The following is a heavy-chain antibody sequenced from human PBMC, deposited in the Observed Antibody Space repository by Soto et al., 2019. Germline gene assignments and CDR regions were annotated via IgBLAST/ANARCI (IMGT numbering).Heavy chain of an antibody. D-gene: IGHD4-17*01. J-gene: IGHJ4*02. V-gene: IGHV4-30-2*01. CDR3: ARVRGDYGDYYFDY. Sequence: SETLSLTCAVSGGSISSGGYSWSWIRQPPGKGLEWIGYIYHSGSTYYNPSLKSRVTISVDRSKNQFSLKLSTVTAADTAVYYCARVRGDYGDYYFDYRGQGTLVTVPS. CDR1: GGSISSGGYS. CDR2: IYHSGST.